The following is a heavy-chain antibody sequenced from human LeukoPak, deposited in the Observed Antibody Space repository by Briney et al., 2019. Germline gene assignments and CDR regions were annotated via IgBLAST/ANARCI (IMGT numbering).Heavy chain of an antibody. Sequence: PGGSLRLSCAASGFTFSSYTLNWVRQAPGKGLEWVSSMSSTSSYISYADSVKGRFTISRDNAKNSLYLQMNSLRVEDTAVYYCARRLAVAGAFDYWGQGTLVTVSS. D-gene: IGHD6-19*01. V-gene: IGHV3-21*01. J-gene: IGHJ4*02. CDR1: GFTFSSYT. CDR3: ARRLAVAGAFDY. CDR2: MSSTSSYI.